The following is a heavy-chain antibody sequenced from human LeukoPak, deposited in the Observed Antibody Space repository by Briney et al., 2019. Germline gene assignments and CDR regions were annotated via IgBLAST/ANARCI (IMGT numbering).Heavy chain of an antibody. V-gene: IGHV4-59*01. CDR1: GXSISSYY. J-gene: IGHJ5*02. D-gene: IGHD6-13*01. CDR2: IYYSGST. CDR3: ARGMQQLYPFDP. Sequence: SETLSLTCTVSGXSISSYYWSWIRQPPGKGLEWIGYIYYSGSTNYNPSLKSRVTISVDSSKNQFSLKLSSVTAADTAVYYCARGMQQLYPFDPWGRGTLVTVSS.